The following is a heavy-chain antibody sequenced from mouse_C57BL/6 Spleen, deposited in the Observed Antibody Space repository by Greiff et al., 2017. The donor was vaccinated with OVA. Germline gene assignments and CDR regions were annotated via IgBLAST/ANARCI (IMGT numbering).Heavy chain of an antibody. CDR1: GFTFSSYA. D-gene: IGHD2-2*01. CDR2: ISSGGDYI. J-gene: IGHJ3*01. CDR3: TRGAGCAWCAY. Sequence: EVHLVESGAGLVKPGGSLKLSCAASGFTFSSYAMSWVRQTPEKRLEWVAYISSGGDYIYYADTVKGRFTISRDTARNTLSLQMSRMKFEDTAMYYCTRGAGCAWCAYWGQGTLVTVSA. V-gene: IGHV5-9-1*02.